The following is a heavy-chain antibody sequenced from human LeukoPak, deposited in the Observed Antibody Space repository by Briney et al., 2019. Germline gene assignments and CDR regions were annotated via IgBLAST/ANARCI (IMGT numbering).Heavy chain of an antibody. J-gene: IGHJ4*02. CDR1: GFSVGTNY. V-gene: IGHV3-53*05. CDR2: IYSDGST. D-gene: IGHD4-23*01. CDR3: TDAVAG. Sequence: GGSLRLSCAASGFSVGTNYVTWVRQPPGKGLEWVSVIYSDGSTYYADSVKGRFTISRDNSKNTLYLQMNSPRVEDTAVYYCTDAVAGWGQGTLVTVSS.